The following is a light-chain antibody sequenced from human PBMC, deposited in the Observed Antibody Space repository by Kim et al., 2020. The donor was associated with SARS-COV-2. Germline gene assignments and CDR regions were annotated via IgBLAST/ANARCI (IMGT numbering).Light chain of an antibody. CDR3: QAWDSSTMV. V-gene: IGLV3-1*01. CDR2: KDS. J-gene: IGLJ3*02. CDR1: KLGDKY. Sequence: VAQGQTASITCSGDKLGDKYACWYQQKPGQSPVLVIYKDSKRPSGIPERFSGSNSGNTATLTISGTQAMDEADYYCQAWDSSTMVFGGGTQLTVL.